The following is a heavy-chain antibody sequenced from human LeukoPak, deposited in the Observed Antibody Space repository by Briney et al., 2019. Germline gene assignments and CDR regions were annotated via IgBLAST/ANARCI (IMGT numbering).Heavy chain of an antibody. J-gene: IGHJ4*02. CDR1: GYTFTGYY. D-gene: IGHD2-2*01. V-gene: IGHV1-2*06. CDR3: ARDAIVVVPAGQFDY. CDR2: INPNSGGT. Sequence: GASVKVSCKASGYTFTGYYMHWVRQAPGQGLEWMGRINPNSGGTNYAQKLQGRVTMTTDTSTSTAYMELRSLRSDDTAVYCCARDAIVVVPAGQFDYWGQGTLVTVSS.